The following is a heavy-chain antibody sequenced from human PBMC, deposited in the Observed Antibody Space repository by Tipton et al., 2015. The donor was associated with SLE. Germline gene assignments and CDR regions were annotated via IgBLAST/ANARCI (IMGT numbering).Heavy chain of an antibody. CDR1: GFSFGSYA. D-gene: IGHD6-19*01. CDR2: IYYSGST. J-gene: IGHJ4*02. V-gene: IGHV4-59*12. CDR3: ASSPGVYSSGWADY. Sequence: LRLSCAGSGFSFGSYAMSWVRQAPGKGLEWIGYIYYSGSTNYNPSLKSRVTISVDTSKNQFSLKLNSVTAADTAVYYCASSPGVYSSGWADYWGQGTLVTVSS.